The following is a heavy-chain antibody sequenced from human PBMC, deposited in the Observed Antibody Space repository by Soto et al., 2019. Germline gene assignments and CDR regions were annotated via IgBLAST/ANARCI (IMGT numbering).Heavy chain of an antibody. CDR2: IYYSGST. Sequence: QVQLQESGPGLVKPSQTLSLTCTVSGGSISSGDYYWSWIRQPPGKGLEWIGYIYYSGSTYYNPSLKGRVTISVDTSKNQFSLKRSSVTAAETAVYYCAREGGIVGATTVDYWGQGTLVTVSS. CDR3: AREGGIVGATTVDY. J-gene: IGHJ4*02. V-gene: IGHV4-30-4*01. CDR1: GGSISSGDYY. D-gene: IGHD1-26*01.